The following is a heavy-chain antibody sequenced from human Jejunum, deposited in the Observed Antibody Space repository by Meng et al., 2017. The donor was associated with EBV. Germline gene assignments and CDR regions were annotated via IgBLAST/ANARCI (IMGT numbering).Heavy chain of an antibody. Sequence: QVQLPGSGPGLVKPSETLSLTCTVSGASISDYNWSWIRQSPGKGLEWIGFVFNRGSSNYNPSLRSRVAMSLDTSRNKFSLKLNSVTAADTAVYYCARDRGTAREFDIWGQGTLVTVSS. J-gene: IGHJ4*02. CDR3: ARDRGTAREFDI. D-gene: IGHD3-10*01. V-gene: IGHV4-59*01. CDR1: GASISDYN. CDR2: VFNRGSS.